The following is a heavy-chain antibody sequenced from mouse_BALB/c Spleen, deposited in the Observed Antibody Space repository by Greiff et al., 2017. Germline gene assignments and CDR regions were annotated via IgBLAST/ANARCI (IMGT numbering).Heavy chain of an antibody. J-gene: IGHJ1*01. CDR3: ARSIYYYGSSYWYFDV. CDR2: ISYSGST. Sequence: EVQLQQSGPSLVKPSQTLSLTCSVTGDSITSDYWNWIRKFPGNKLEYMGFISYSGSTYYNPSLKSRISITRDTSKNQYYLQLNSVTTEDTATYYCARSIYYYGSSYWYFDVWGAGTTVTVSS. V-gene: IGHV3-8*02. D-gene: IGHD1-1*01. CDR1: GDSITSDY.